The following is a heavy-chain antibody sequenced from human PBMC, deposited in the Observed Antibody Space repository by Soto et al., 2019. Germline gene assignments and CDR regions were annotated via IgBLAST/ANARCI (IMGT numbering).Heavy chain of an antibody. J-gene: IGHJ6*02. CDR1: GFTFSSYS. Sequence: EVQLVESGGGLVKPGGSLRLSCAASGFTFSSYSMNWVRQAPGKGLEWVSSISSSSSYIYYADSVKGRFTISRDNAKNXMYLQMNSLSAEDTAVYYCARDNVETDYYYYGMDVWGQGTTVTVSS. CDR2: ISSSSSYI. V-gene: IGHV3-21*01. CDR3: ARDNVETDYYYYGMDV. D-gene: IGHD2-21*02.